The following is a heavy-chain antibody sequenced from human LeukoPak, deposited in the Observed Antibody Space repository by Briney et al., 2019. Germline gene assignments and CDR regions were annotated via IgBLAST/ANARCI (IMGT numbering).Heavy chain of an antibody. J-gene: IGHJ6*02. CDR3: AKDLGIAARRYYYGMDV. Sequence: PGVSLRLSCAASGFTFSSYAMIWVRQAPGKGLEWVSAISGSCGSTYYADSVKGRFTISRDNSKNTLYLQMNSLRAEDTAVYYCAKDLGIAARRYYYGMDVWGQGTTVTVSS. V-gene: IGHV3-23*01. CDR2: ISGSCGST. D-gene: IGHD6-6*01. CDR1: GFTFSSYA.